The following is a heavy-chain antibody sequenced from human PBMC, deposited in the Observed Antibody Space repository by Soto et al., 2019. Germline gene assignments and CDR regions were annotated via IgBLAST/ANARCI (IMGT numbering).Heavy chain of an antibody. CDR1: GGTFSSYA. V-gene: IGHV1-69*01. CDR3: AREVVTGDYYYYYGMDV. CDR2: IIPIFGTA. Sequence: QVQLVQSGAEVKKPGSSVKVSCKASGGTFSSYAISWVRQAPGQGLEWMGGIIPIFGTANYAQKFQGRVTITADESTSTAYMERSSLRSEDTAVYYCAREVVTGDYYYYYGMDVWGQGTTVTVSS. J-gene: IGHJ6*02. D-gene: IGHD2-21*02.